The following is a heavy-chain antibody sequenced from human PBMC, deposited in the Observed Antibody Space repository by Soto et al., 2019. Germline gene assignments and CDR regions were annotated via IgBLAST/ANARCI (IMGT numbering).Heavy chain of an antibody. J-gene: IGHJ5*02. CDR2: ISTSGRT. CDR3: ARETDGWFEP. Sequence: PSETLSLTCNFSVVSISSYYWGCIRHPAGKGLEWIGRISTSGRTNYNPSLKSRVTMSEDTSKNHFSLKLRSVTAADTAVYYCARETDGWFEPWGQGTLVTVSS. CDR1: VVSISSYY. V-gene: IGHV4-4*07.